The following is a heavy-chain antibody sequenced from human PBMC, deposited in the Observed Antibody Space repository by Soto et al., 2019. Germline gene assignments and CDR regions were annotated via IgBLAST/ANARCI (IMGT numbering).Heavy chain of an antibody. V-gene: IGHV1-69*02. J-gene: IGHJ6*04. CDR2: IIPILGIA. D-gene: IGHD2-15*01. CDR1: AGTFSSYT. CDR3: ASGRYCSCGRCYARYYYGMDV. Sequence: QVQLVQSGAEVKKPGSSVKVSCKASAGTFSSYTISWVRQAPGHGLEWMGRIIPILGIANYAQKFQGRVTITADQPTSAAYMGLSSLTSEDTAVYYCASGRYCSCGRCYARYYYGMDVWGEGTTVTVSS.